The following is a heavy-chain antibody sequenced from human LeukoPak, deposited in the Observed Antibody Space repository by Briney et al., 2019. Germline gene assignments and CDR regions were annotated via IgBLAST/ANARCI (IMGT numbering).Heavy chain of an antibody. CDR2: INTDGSST. V-gene: IGHV3-74*01. D-gene: IGHD3-3*01. CDR1: GFTLSSYW. Sequence: GGSLRLSCAVSGFTLSSYWMHWVRQAPGKGLVWVSRINTDGSSTSYADSVKGRFTISRHNDKNTLYLQMSSLRAEDTAVYYCARSENLYDFWSGYYLYWGEGTLVTVPS. CDR3: ARSENLYDFWSGYYLY. J-gene: IGHJ4*02.